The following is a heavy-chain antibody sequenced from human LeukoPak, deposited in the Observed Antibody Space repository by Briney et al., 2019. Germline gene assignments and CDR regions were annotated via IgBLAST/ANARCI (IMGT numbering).Heavy chain of an antibody. D-gene: IGHD2-2*02. J-gene: IGHJ4*02. V-gene: IGHV3-23*01. CDR3: AKDRGYQLLYDY. Sequence: AGGSLRLSCAASGFTFSSYGMSWVRQAPGKGLEWVSAISGSGGSTYYADSVKGRFTISRDNSKNTLYLQMNSLRAEDTAVYYCAKDRGYQLLYDYWGQGTLVTVSS. CDR2: ISGSGGST. CDR1: GFTFSSYG.